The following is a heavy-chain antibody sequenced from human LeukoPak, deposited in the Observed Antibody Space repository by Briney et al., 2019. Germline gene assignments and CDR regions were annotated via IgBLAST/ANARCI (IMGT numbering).Heavy chain of an antibody. Sequence: SQTLSLTCAISGDSVSSNSAAWNWIRQSPSRGLEWLGRTYYRSKWYNDYAVSVKSRITINPDTSKNQFSLQLNSVTPEDTAAYYCAKLTPIHYYDSSGYYLSPTYYYYMDVWGKGTTVTISS. CDR1: GDSVSSNSAA. D-gene: IGHD3-22*01. V-gene: IGHV6-1*01. J-gene: IGHJ6*03. CDR3: AKLTPIHYYDSSGYYLSPTYYYYMDV. CDR2: TYYRSKWYN.